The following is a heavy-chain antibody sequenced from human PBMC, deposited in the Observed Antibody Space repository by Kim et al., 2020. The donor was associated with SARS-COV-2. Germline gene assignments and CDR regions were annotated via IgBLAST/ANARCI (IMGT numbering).Heavy chain of an antibody. J-gene: IGHJ3*02. CDR3: ARGSKEMATAFDI. D-gene: IGHD5-12*01. Sequence: YPPSLKSRVTISVDTSKNQFSLKLSSVTAADTAVYYCARGSKEMATAFDIWGQGTMVTVSS. V-gene: IGHV4-31*02.